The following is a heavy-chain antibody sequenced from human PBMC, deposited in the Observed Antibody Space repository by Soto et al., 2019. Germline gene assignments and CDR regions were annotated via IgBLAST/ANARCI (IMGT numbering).Heavy chain of an antibody. Sequence: ASVKVSCKASGYTFTRDQIHWVRQAPGQGLEWMGMIDPSGGKTNYAQKFQGRVTMTRDTSTSTVYMALSSLRSEDTAIYFCGRVMRSLLSITALDTWGQGALVTVSS. D-gene: IGHD3-10*01. CDR2: IDPSGGKT. V-gene: IGHV1-46*01. J-gene: IGHJ5*02. CDR1: GYTFTRDQ. CDR3: GRVMRSLLSITALDT.